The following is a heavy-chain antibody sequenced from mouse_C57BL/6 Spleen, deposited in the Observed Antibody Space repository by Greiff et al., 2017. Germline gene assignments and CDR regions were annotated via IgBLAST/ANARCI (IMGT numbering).Heavy chain of an antibody. CDR3: ARGGLDYYAMDY. V-gene: IGHV1-80*01. J-gene: IGHJ4*01. CDR1: GYAFSSYW. Sequence: QVQLQQSGAELVKPGASVKISCKASGYAFSSYWMNWVKQRPGKGLEWIGQIYPGDGDTNYNGKFKGKATLTADTSSSTAYMQLSSLTSEDSAVYMCARGGLDYYAMDYWGQGTSVTVCS. D-gene: IGHD1-1*02. CDR2: IYPGDGDT.